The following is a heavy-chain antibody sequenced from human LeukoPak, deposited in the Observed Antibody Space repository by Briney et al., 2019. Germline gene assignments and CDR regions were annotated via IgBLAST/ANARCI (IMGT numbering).Heavy chain of an antibody. CDR1: GFTFSNAW. CDR2: IKSKTDGGTT. CDR3: TTDSLLYCSSTSCYCV. Sequence: GGSLRLSCAASGFTFSNAWMSWVRQAPGKGLEWVGRIKSKTDGGTTDYAAPVKGRFTISRDDSKNTLYLQMNSLKTEDTAVYYCTTDSLLYCSSTSCYCVWGQGTLVTVSS. V-gene: IGHV3-15*01. J-gene: IGHJ4*02. D-gene: IGHD2-2*01.